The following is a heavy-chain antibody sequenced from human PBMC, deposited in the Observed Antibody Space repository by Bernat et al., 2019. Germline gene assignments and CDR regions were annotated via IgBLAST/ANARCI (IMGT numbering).Heavy chain of an antibody. Sequence: EVQLVESGGGLVQPGGSLRLSCAASGFTFSSYWMTWVRQAPGKGLEWVANIKQDGSEKYYVDSVKGRFTISRDNAKNSLYLQMNSLRAEDTAVYYCASGTYYYDSSGYYRFDYWGQGTLVTVSS. J-gene: IGHJ4*02. CDR3: ASGTYYYDSSGYYRFDY. D-gene: IGHD3-22*01. CDR2: IKQDGSEK. CDR1: GFTFSSYW. V-gene: IGHV3-7*01.